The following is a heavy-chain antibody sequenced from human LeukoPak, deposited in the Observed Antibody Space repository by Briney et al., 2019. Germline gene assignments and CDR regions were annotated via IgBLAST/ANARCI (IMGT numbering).Heavy chain of an antibody. CDR1: GYTFTSYD. CDR3: ARGRYYYGSGSYYTLYYGMDV. V-gene: IGHV1-8*01. Sequence: ASVKVSCKASGYTFTSYDINRVRQATGQGLEWMGWMNPNSGNTGYAQKFQGRVTMTRNTSISTAYMELSSLRSEDTAVYYCARGRYYYGSGSYYTLYYGMDVWGQGTTVTVSS. D-gene: IGHD3-10*01. J-gene: IGHJ6*02. CDR2: MNPNSGNT.